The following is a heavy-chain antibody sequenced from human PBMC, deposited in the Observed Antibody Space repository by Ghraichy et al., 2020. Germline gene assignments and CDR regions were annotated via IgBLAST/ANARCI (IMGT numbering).Heavy chain of an antibody. J-gene: IGHJ4*02. V-gene: IGHV3-74*01. Sequence: GGSLRLSCAASGFTISSHGMLWVRQAPGKGLVWVSRINAEGTSTAYADSVEGRFSISRDNAKNTLYLQMNGLRAEDTAVYYCARGYGNKGGMDYWGQGTLVTDSS. CDR3: ARGYGNKGGMDY. CDR2: INAEGTST. CDR1: GFTISSHG. D-gene: IGHD4-17*01.